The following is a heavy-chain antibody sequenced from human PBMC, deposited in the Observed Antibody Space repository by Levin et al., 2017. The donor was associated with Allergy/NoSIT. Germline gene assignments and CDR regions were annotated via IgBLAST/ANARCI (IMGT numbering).Heavy chain of an antibody. CDR3: ARGSTVGGYYFDF. D-gene: IGHD4-23*01. CDR2: ISSSGSYI. CDR1: GFTFNSYS. Sequence: PGESLKISCAASGFTFNSYSVTWVRQAPGKGLEWVSSISSSGSYIYYADSVKGRFTISRDNAKNSVYLQMNSLRDEDTAVYYCARGSTVGGYYFDFWGQGTLVTVSS. V-gene: IGHV3-21*01. J-gene: IGHJ4*02.